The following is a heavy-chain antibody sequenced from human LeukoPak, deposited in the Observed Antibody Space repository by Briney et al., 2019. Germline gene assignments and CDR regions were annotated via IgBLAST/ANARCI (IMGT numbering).Heavy chain of an antibody. CDR3: ARVGDSSGYYYYFDY. J-gene: IGHJ4*02. CDR1: GGSISSYY. D-gene: IGHD3-22*01. CDR2: IYYSGSA. Sequence: SETLSLTCTVSGGSISSYYWSWIRQPPGKGLEWIGYIYYSGSANYNPSLKSRVTISVDTSKNQFSLKLSSVTAADTAVYYCARVGDSSGYYYYFDYWGQGTLVTVSS. V-gene: IGHV4-59*01.